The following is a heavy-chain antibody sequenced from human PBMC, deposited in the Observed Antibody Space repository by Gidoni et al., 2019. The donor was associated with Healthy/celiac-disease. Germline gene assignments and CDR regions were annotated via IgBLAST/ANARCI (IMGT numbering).Heavy chain of an antibody. D-gene: IGHD6-6*01. CDR3: AKATSSSPSSANY. CDR1: GFSFRSYA. CDR2: ISGSGGST. V-gene: IGHV3-23*04. Sequence: EGQPVESGGGLGQPGWSLRLSCEASGFSFRSYAMSWVRQAPGKGMEWVSDISGSGGSTYYEDSVKGRFTISRDNSKNTLYLQMNSLRAEDTAGYYCAKATSSSPSSANYWGQGTLVTVSS. J-gene: IGHJ4*02.